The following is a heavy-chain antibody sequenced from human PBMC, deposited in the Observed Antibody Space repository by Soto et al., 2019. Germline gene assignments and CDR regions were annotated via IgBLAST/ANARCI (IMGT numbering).Heavy chain of an antibody. V-gene: IGHV2-5*02. J-gene: IGHJ5*02. CDR2: IYWDDDK. Sequence: QITLKESSPTLVKPTQTLTLTCTFSGFSLSTSGVGVGWIRQPPGKALEWLALIYWDDDKRYSPYLKSRLTITKDTSTHKVVRTMTHMDPVDSATHYRAHSLYDHGWGTTWFDPWGQGTLVTVSS. CDR1: GFSLSTSGVG. CDR3: AHSLYDHGWGTTWFDP. D-gene: IGHD3-16*01.